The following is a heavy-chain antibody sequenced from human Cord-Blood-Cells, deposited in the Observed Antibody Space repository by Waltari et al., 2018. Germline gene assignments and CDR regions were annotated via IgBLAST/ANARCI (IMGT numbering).Heavy chain of an antibody. J-gene: IGHJ4*02. D-gene: IGHD5-12*01. Sequence: QVQLVQSGDEVKKPGASVQVYCKVSGYTLTALSMHWVRHAPGKGLEWMGGFDPEDGETIYAQKFQGRVTMTEDTSTDTAYMELSSLRSEDTAVYYCATDGDGYNNFDYWGQGTLVTVSS. CDR1: GYTLTALS. CDR2: FDPEDGET. V-gene: IGHV1-24*01. CDR3: ATDGDGYNNFDY.